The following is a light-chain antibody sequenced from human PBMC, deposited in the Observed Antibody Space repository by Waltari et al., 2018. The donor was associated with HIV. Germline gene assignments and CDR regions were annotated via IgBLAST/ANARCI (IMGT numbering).Light chain of an antibody. Sequence: DIVMTQSPHSLALSLGERATINCKSSQSIFYSSRIANYLAWYQQKPGQSPKLLIYWASSRASGVPDRFSGSGSRTDFTLSISSLQSEDVAVYFCQQYYSTPPTFGQGTRVEIK. CDR1: QSIFYSSRIANY. CDR2: WAS. CDR3: QQYYSTPPT. J-gene: IGKJ1*01. V-gene: IGKV4-1*01.